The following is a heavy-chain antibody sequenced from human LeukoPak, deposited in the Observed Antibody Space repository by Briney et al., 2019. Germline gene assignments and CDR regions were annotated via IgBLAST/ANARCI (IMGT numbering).Heavy chain of an antibody. J-gene: IGHJ4*02. D-gene: IGHD3-10*01. Sequence: GGSLRLSCAASGFTFSSYAMSWVRQAPGKGLEWVSAISGSGGSTYYADSVKGRFTVSRDNSKNTLYLQMNSLRAEDTAIYYCAKYVYGYSFDYWGQGTLVTVSS. CDR2: ISGSGGST. V-gene: IGHV3-23*01. CDR1: GFTFSSYA. CDR3: AKYVYGYSFDY.